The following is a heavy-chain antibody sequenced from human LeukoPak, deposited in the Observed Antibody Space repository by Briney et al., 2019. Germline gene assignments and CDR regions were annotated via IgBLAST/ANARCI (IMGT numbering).Heavy chain of an antibody. V-gene: IGHV3-53*04. D-gene: IGHD4-17*01. J-gene: IGHJ3*02. CDR2: IYSGGST. CDR3: AREVGAAFDI. CDR1: GFTVSSNY. Sequence: GGSLRLSCAASGFTVSSNYMSWVRQAPGKGLEWVSVIYSGGSTYFADSVKGRFTISRHNSKNTLYLQMNSLRAEDTAVYYCAREVGAAFDIWGQGTMVTVSS.